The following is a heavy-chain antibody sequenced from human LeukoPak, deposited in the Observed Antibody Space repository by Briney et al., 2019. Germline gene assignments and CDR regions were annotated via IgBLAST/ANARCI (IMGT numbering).Heavy chain of an antibody. CDR2: NYYSGST. Sequence: SETLSLTCTLSGGSISSYYWSCIRHPPGEGLEWIGYNYYSGSTNYNPSLKSRVTISVDTSKNQFSLKLSSVTAADTAVYYCARDRRYYDSDYGMDVWGQGTTVTVSS. CDR3: ARDRRYYDSDYGMDV. V-gene: IGHV4-59*01. D-gene: IGHD3-3*01. J-gene: IGHJ6*02. CDR1: GGSISSYY.